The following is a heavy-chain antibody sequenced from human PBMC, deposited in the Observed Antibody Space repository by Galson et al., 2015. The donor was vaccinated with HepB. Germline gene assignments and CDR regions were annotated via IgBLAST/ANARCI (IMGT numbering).Heavy chain of an antibody. J-gene: IGHJ4*02. V-gene: IGHV3-30*18. Sequence: SLRLSCAASGFTFSNYGMHWVRQAPGKGLEWVAVISYGGSNKYYADSVKGRFTISRDNSKNTLYLQMNSLRAEDTALYYCAKDPYLYSALAGTMAGFDYWGPGTLVTVSS. CDR2: ISYGGSNK. D-gene: IGHD6-19*01. CDR3: AKDPYLYSALAGTMAGFDY. CDR1: GFTFSNYG.